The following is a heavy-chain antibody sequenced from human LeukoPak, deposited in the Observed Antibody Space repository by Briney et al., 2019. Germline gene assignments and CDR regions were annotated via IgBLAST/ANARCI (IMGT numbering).Heavy chain of an antibody. Sequence: SETLSLTCTVSGGSISSRTYYWGWIRQPPGKGLEWIGSIFYSGSTYCNPSLKSRVTISVDTSKNQFSLKLSSVTAADTAVYYCARHSPQVDPYYYYGLDVWGQGTTVTVSS. V-gene: IGHV4-39*01. CDR2: IFYSGST. CDR3: ARHSPQVDPYYYYGLDV. J-gene: IGHJ6*02. CDR1: GGSISSRTYY. D-gene: IGHD2-15*01.